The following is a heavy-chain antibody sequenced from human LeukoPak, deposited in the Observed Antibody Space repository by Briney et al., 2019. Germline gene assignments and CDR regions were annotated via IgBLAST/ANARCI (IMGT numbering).Heavy chain of an antibody. CDR1: GFTFSSYV. CDR2: IRYDGSNK. J-gene: IGHJ3*01. V-gene: IGHV3-30*14. D-gene: IGHD3-22*01. Sequence: PGRSLRLSCAASGFTFSSYVMNWVRQAPGKGLEWVAFIRYDGSNKYYADSVKGRCTISRDNSKNTLYLQMNSLRVEDTAVYYCARGLFLSGYLDAFDVWGQGTVVTVSS. CDR3: ARGLFLSGYLDAFDV.